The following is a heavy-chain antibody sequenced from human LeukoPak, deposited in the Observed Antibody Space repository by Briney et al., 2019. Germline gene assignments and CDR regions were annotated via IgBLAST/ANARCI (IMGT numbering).Heavy chain of an antibody. CDR3: ARGVRGVISYYYGMDV. V-gene: IGHV1-3*01. CDR1: GYTFTSYA. CDR2: INAGNGNT. J-gene: IGHJ6*02. D-gene: IGHD3-10*01. Sequence: ASVKVSCKASGYTFTSYAMHWVRQAPGQRLEWMGWINAGNGNTKYSQKFQGRVTITRDTSASTAYMELSSLRSEDTAVYYCARGVRGVISYYYGMDVWGQGTTVTVSS.